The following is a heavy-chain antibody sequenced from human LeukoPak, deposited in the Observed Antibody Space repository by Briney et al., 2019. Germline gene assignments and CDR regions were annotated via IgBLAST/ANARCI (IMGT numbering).Heavy chain of an antibody. CDR3: AKATSPDDYVWGTSD. V-gene: IGHV3-30*18. CDR1: DITFSSYG. CDR2: TSYNGRES. J-gene: IGHJ4*02. Sequence: PGGSLRLSCEASDITFSSYGMHWVRQAPGKGLEWVAVTSYNGRESYYVDSVKGRFTISRDNSKSTLYLQMNSVTTDDTAVYYCAKATSPDDYVWGTSDWGQGTLVTVSS. D-gene: IGHD3-16*01.